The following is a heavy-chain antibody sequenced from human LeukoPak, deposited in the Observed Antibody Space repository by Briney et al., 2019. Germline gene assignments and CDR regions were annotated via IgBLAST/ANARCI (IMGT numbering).Heavy chain of an antibody. D-gene: IGHD2-2*01. CDR1: GFTFSNYV. Sequence: PGGSLRLSCAVSGFTFSNYVMSWVRQAPGKGLEWVSGISGGGGRTFYADSVKGRFTITRDNSKNTLYLQRESLRAEDSAVYYCAKDSWRDQLPFIFDHWGQGTLVTVSS. CDR3: AKDSWRDQLPFIFDH. J-gene: IGHJ4*02. V-gene: IGHV3-23*01. CDR2: ISGGGGRT.